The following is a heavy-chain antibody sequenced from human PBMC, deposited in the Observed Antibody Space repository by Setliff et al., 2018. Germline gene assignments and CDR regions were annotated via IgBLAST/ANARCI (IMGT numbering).Heavy chain of an antibody. Sequence: SETLSLTCAVSGYSISSGYYWGWIRQPPGKGLEWIGSIYHSGSTYYNPSLKSRVTISVDTSKNQFSLKLSSVTAADTAVYYCARQLRYFDWLHPLGYFDYWGQGTLVTVPQ. CDR2: IYHSGST. V-gene: IGHV4-38-2*01. D-gene: IGHD3-9*01. J-gene: IGHJ4*02. CDR3: ARQLRYFDWLHPLGYFDY. CDR1: GYSISSGYY.